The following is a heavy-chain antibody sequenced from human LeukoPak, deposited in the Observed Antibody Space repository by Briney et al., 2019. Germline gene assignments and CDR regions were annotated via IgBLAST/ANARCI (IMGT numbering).Heavy chain of an antibody. V-gene: IGHV3-23*01. J-gene: IGHJ4*02. CDR1: GFTFSSCG. Sequence: QAGGSLRLSCAASGFTFSSCGMSWVRQTPGKGLEWVSGISGSGGRTYQADSVKGRFTISRDNAKNSLYLQMNSLRAGDTAIYYCARDWGAAGLWDYWGQGTLVTVSS. D-gene: IGHD6-13*01. CDR3: ARDWGAAGLWDY. CDR2: ISGSGGRT.